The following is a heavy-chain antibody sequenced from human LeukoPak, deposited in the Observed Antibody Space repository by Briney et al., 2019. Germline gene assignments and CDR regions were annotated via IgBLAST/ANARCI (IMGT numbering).Heavy chain of an antibody. CDR1: GGTFSSYA. Sequence: VASVKVSCKASGGTFSSYAISWVRQAPGQGLEWMGGIIPIFGTANYAQKFQGRVTITADESTSTAYMELSSLRSEDTAVYYCARDRRDYYDSSGYKFVYWGQGTLVTVSS. J-gene: IGHJ4*02. D-gene: IGHD3-22*01. V-gene: IGHV1-69*13. CDR3: ARDRRDYYDSSGYKFVY. CDR2: IIPIFGTA.